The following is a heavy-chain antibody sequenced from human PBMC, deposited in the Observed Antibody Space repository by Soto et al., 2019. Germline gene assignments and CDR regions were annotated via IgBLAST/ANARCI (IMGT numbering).Heavy chain of an antibody. CDR1: GGSISSSNW. J-gene: IGHJ4*02. Sequence: QVQLQESGPGLVKPSGTLSLTCAVSGGSISSSNWWSWVRQPPGKGLEWIGEIYHSGSTNYNPSHQRRVTISVDKSKDQFSLKLSAVTASDTAVYYCARTSEYYDYVWGSYRERYYFDYWGQGTLVTVSS. V-gene: IGHV4-4*02. CDR2: IYHSGST. CDR3: ARTSEYYDYVWGSYRERYYFDY. D-gene: IGHD3-16*02.